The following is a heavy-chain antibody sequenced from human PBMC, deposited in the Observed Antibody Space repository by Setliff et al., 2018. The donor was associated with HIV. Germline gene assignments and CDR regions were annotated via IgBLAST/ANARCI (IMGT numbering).Heavy chain of an antibody. CDR3: ARKGSSSRSQEYYYDF. J-gene: IGHJ4*02. D-gene: IGHD6-13*01. CDR1: GGSISSNY. CDR2: IYSSGST. V-gene: IGHV4-4*09. Sequence: SETLSLTCTVSGGSISSNYWSWMRQPPGKGLEWLGHIYSSGSTNYNPSLKSRVTISVDTSKNQFSLKLYSVTALDTAVYYCARKGSSSRSQEYYYDFWGQGTLVTVSS.